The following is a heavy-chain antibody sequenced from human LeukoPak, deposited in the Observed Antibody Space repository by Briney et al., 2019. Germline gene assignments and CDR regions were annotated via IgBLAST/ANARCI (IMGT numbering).Heavy chain of an antibody. J-gene: IGHJ4*02. CDR1: GFTFSSLA. CDR2: IRSNGDTT. Sequence: PGGSLRLSCTASGFTFSSLAMTWVRQAPGKGLEWVSTIRSNGDTTYNADSVKGRFTISRDNSKNTLYLQMNSLRAEDTVVYYCARDKGYTPDYWGQGTLVTVSS. D-gene: IGHD6-13*01. V-gene: IGHV3-23*01. CDR3: ARDKGYTPDY.